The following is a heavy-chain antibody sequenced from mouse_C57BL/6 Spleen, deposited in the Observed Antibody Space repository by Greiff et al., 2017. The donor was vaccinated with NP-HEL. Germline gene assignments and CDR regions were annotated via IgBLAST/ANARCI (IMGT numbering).Heavy chain of an antibody. CDR2: INPGSGGT. V-gene: IGHV1-54*01. D-gene: IGHD2-4*01. Sequence: QVQLQQSGAELVRPGTSVKVSCKASGYAFTNYLIEWVKQRPGQGLEWIGVINPGSGGTNYNEKFKGKATLTADKSSSTAYMQLSSLTSEDSAVYFCARRRDYDGAWFAYWGQGTLVSVAA. CDR1: GYAFTNYL. J-gene: IGHJ3*01. CDR3: ARRRDYDGAWFAY.